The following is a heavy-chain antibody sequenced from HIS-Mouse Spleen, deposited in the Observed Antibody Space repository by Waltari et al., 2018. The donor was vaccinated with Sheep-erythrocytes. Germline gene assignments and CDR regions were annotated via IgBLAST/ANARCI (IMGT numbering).Heavy chain of an antibody. D-gene: IGHD1-26*01. V-gene: IGHV3-13*01. Sequence: EVQLVESGGGLVQPGGSLRLSCSASGFTFSSYGMNCVRQATGQGLACVSAIVTVGETDYPGSVKCRFTLSRENAKNALYLQMNSLRAGDTAVYYCASANSWSYDDAFDIWGQGPMVTVSS. J-gene: IGHJ3*02. CDR1: GFTFSSYG. CDR3: ASANSWSYDDAFDI. CDR2: IVTVGET.